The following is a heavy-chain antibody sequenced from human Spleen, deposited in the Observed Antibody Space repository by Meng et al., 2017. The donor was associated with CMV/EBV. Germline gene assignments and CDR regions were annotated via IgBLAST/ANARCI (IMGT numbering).Heavy chain of an antibody. V-gene: IGHV4-31*02. Sequence: YGGSISRGSYYWSWIRQHPGKGLEWIGYIYYSGSTYYNPSLKSRVTISVDTSKNQFSLKLSSVTAADTAVYYCARALHTGTTNWFDPWGQGTLVTVSS. J-gene: IGHJ5*02. CDR2: IYYSGST. CDR1: GGSISRGSYY. CDR3: ARALHTGTTNWFDP. D-gene: IGHD1-1*01.